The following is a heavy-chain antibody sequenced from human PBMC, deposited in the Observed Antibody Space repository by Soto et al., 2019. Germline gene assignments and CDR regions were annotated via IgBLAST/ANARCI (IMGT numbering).Heavy chain of an antibody. V-gene: IGHV3-23*01. CDR2: ISIRGDAA. J-gene: IGHJ4*02. D-gene: IGHD2-8*02. Sequence: DVQVLESGGGWVHPGGSLRLSCAPSGFIFSVSDMTWVRQAPGKGLEWVSSISIRGDAAYYAESVKGRFTIARDNSKNTLYLDMSNLRAEDTALYYCAPLVSQAHVDHCGRGGVVTVSS. CDR1: GFIFSVSD. CDR3: APLVSQAHVDH.